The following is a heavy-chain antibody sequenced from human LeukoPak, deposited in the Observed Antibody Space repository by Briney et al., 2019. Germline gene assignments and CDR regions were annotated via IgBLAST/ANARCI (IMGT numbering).Heavy chain of an antibody. V-gene: IGHV1-2*02. CDR1: GYTFTGYY. J-gene: IGHJ4*02. CDR2: INPSSGGT. CDR3: ARADSSSFLGAFDY. Sequence: ASVKVSCKASGYTFTGYYMHWVRQAPGQGLEWMGWINPSSGGTNYAQKFHGRVTMTRDMSTSTVYMELSSLRSEDTAVYYCARADSSSFLGAFDYWGQGTLVTVSS. D-gene: IGHD6-6*01.